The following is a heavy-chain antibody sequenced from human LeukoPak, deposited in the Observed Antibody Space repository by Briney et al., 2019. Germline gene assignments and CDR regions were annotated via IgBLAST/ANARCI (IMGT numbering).Heavy chain of an antibody. CDR2: ISGSGGST. CDR3: AKDGSAALQYYYGMDV. Sequence: GGSLRLSCAASGFTFSSYAMSWVRQAPGKGLEWVSAISGSGGSTYYADSVKGRFTISRDNSKNTLYLQMNSLRAEDTAVYYCAKDGSAALQYYYGMDVWGQGTTATVSS. D-gene: IGHD2-2*01. CDR1: GFTFSSYA. J-gene: IGHJ6*02. V-gene: IGHV3-23*01.